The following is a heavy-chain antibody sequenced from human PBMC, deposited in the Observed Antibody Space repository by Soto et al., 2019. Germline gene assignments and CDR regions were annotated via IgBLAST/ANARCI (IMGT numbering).Heavy chain of an antibody. D-gene: IGHD3-16*02. CDR3: TRDSGDYDYIWGSYRFRYYFDY. CDR2: IRSKAYGGTT. Sequence: GGSLRLSCTASGFTFGDYAMSWFRQAPGKGLEWVGFIRSKAYGGTTEYAASVKGRFTISRDDSKSIAYLQMNSLKTEDTAVYYCTRDSGDYDYIWGSYRFRYYFDYWGQGTLVTVSS. CDR1: GFTFGDYA. V-gene: IGHV3-49*03. J-gene: IGHJ4*02.